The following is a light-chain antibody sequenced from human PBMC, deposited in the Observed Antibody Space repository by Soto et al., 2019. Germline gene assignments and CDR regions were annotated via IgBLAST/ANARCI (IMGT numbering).Light chain of an antibody. CDR1: QAISYA. Sequence: DIQLTQSPSFLSASVGDRVTITCRASQAISYALAWYQQKPGEAPKLIIHSASTLQSGVPSRFSGSGSGTKFTFTISSLQPEDFATYYCQQRHSYPITFGQGTRLEIK. CDR2: SAS. J-gene: IGKJ5*01. V-gene: IGKV1-9*01. CDR3: QQRHSYPIT.